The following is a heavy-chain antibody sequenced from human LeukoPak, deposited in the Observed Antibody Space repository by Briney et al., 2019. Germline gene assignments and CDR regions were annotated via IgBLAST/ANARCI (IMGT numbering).Heavy chain of an antibody. CDR2: IHYTGST. V-gene: IGHV4-31*03. J-gene: IGHJ6*02. CDR1: GGSISNGGFY. D-gene: IGHD6-19*01. CDR3: ARDSLSSSDV. Sequence: PSETLSLTCTVSGGSISNGGFYWSWIRQHPGKGLEWVGFIHYTGSTYYSPSLKSRVTISVDTSNNRFSLRLSSVTAADTAEYYCARDSLSSSDVWGQGTTVTVSS.